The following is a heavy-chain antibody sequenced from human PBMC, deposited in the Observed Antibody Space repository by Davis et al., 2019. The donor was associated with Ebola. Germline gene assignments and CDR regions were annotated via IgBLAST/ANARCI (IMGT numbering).Heavy chain of an antibody. V-gene: IGHV3-48*02. CDR3: ARDGPVGAILYGMDV. D-gene: IGHD1-26*01. CDR2: ISSSGSTI. Sequence: GGSLRLSCAASGFTFSSYSMNWVRQAPGKGLEWVSYISSSGSTIYYADSVKGRFTISRDNAKNSLYLQMNSLRDEDTAVYYCARDGPVGAILYGMDVWGQGTTVTVSS. CDR1: GFTFSSYS. J-gene: IGHJ6*02.